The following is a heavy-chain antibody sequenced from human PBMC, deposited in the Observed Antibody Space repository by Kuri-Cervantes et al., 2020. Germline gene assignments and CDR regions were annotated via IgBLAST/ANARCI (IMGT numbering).Heavy chain of an antibody. Sequence: SETLSLTCTVSGGSISSHYWTWIRQPPGKGLEWIGYIYYSGSTNYNPSLKSRVTMSVDTSKKQFSLKLTSVTATDTAVYYCARHRGSGYYRDAFDIWGQGTMVTVSS. CDR2: IYYSGST. CDR3: ARHRGSGYYRDAFDI. D-gene: IGHD5-12*01. J-gene: IGHJ3*02. CDR1: GGSISSHY. V-gene: IGHV4-59*08.